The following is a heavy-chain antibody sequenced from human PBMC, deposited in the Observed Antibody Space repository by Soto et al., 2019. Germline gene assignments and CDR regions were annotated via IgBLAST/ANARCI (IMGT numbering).Heavy chain of an antibody. CDR2: IYYSGST. J-gene: IGHJ6*03. Sequence: SETLSLTCTVSGGSISSYYWSWIRQPPGKGLEWIGYIYYSGSTNYNPSLKSRVTISVDTSKNQFFLKLSSVTAADTAVYYCARNYDFWSGNYYYYMDVWGKGTTVTVSS. CDR1: GGSISSYY. CDR3: ARNYDFWSGNYYYYMDV. V-gene: IGHV4-59*01. D-gene: IGHD3-3*01.